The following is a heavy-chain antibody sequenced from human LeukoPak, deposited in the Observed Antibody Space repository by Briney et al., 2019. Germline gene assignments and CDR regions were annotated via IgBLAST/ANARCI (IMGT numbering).Heavy chain of an antibody. CDR1: GLTLSRCW. CDR3: AEGTTG. Sequence: GGSLRLSCAASGLTLSRCWMTWVRQAPGKGLEWVANINQDGNKKYYVDSVKGRFTISRDNAKNLLYLQMNSLRVEDTAVYYCAEGTTGWGQGTLVTVSS. CDR2: INQDGNKK. V-gene: IGHV3-7*01. D-gene: IGHD1-1*01. J-gene: IGHJ1*01.